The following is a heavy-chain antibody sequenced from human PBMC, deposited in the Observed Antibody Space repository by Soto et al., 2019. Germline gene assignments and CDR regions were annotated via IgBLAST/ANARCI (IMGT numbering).Heavy chain of an antibody. CDR2: IYHSGST. CDR1: CGSITSGGYS. J-gene: IGHJ4*02. CDR3: ARGPPLGF. Sequence: SETLSLTCAVSCGSITSGGYSWSWIRQPPGKGLECIGYIYHSGSTYYNQSLKSRVTISVDRSKNQFSLKLSSVTAADTAVYYCARGPPLGFWGQGTLVTVPQ. V-gene: IGHV4-30-2*01.